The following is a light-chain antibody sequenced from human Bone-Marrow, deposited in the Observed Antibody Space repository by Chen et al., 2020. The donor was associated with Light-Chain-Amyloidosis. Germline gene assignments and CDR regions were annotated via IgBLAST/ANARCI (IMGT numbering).Light chain of an antibody. CDR1: DLPTKY. Sequence: SYELTQPPSVSVSPGQTARITCSGDDLPTKYAYWYQQKPGQAPVLVIHRDTERPSGISERFSGSSSGTTATLTIRGVQAEDEADYHCQSAESSGTYEVIFGGGTKLTVL. J-gene: IGLJ2*01. V-gene: IGLV3-25*03. CDR2: RDT. CDR3: QSAESSGTYEVI.